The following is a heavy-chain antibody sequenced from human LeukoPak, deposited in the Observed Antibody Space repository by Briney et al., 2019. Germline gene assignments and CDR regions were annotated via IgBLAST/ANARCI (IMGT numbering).Heavy chain of an antibody. J-gene: IGHJ3*02. CDR3: ARGMWKYYYGSGSRLGAFDI. D-gene: IGHD3-10*01. CDR1: GYSISSGYY. CDR2: IYHSGST. V-gene: IGHV4-38-2*02. Sequence: SETLSLTCTVSGYSISSGYYWGWIRQPPGKGLEWIGSIYHSGSTYYNPSPKSRVTISVDTSKNQFSLKLSSVTAADTAVYYCARGMWKYYYGSGSRLGAFDIWGQGTMVTVSS.